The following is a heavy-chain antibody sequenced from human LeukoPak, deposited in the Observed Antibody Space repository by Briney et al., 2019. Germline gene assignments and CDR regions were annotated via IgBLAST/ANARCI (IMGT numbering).Heavy chain of an antibody. Sequence: SVKVSCKASGGTFSSYAISWVRQAPGQGLEWMGGIIPIFGTANYAQKFQGRVTITADESTSTAYMELSSLRAEDTAVYYCAKDMRFDRTPYYFDYWGQGTLVTVSS. CDR2: IIPIFGTA. J-gene: IGHJ4*02. V-gene: IGHV1-69*13. CDR3: AKDMRFDRTPYYFDY. D-gene: IGHD3-9*01. CDR1: GGTFSSYA.